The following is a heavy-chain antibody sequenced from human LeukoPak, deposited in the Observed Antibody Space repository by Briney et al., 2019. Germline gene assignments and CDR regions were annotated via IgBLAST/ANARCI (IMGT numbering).Heavy chain of an antibody. CDR1: GGSISSGGYY. CDR2: IYHSGST. D-gene: IGHD6-13*01. CDR3: ARGHIAAAGSDLYYFDY. Sequence: SETLSPTCTVSGGSISSGGYYWSWIRQPPGKGLEWIGYIYHSGSTYYNPSLKSRVTISVDRSKNQFSLKLSSVTAADTAVYYCARGHIAAAGSDLYYFDYWGQGTLVTVSS. V-gene: IGHV4-30-2*01. J-gene: IGHJ4*02.